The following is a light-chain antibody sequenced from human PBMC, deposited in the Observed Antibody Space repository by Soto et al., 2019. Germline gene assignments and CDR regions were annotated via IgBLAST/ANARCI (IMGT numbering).Light chain of an antibody. V-gene: IGLV2-14*03. Sequence: QSALTQPASVSGSPGQSITISCTGTSSDIGGYNFVSWYQHHPGKAPRLMIFGVSDRPSGVSDRFSGSKSGNTASLTISGPQAEDEADYYCSSYISSSTPYVFGTGTKLTVL. CDR2: GVS. CDR3: SSYISSSTPYV. CDR1: SSDIGGYNF. J-gene: IGLJ1*01.